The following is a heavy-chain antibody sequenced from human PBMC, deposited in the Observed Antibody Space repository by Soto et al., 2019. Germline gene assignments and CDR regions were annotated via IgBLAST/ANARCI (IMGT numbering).Heavy chain of an antibody. V-gene: IGHV4-39*01. CDR3: ARLPLAYCGGDCYAYYYYGMDV. D-gene: IGHD2-21*02. J-gene: IGHJ6*02. CDR1: GGSISSSSYY. CDR2: IYYSGST. Sequence: PSETLSLTCTVSGGSISSSSYYWGWIRQPPGKGLEWIGSIYYSGSTYYNPSLKSRVTISVDTSKNQFSLKLSSVTAADTAVYYCARLPLAYCGGDCYAYYYYGMDVWGQGTTVTV.